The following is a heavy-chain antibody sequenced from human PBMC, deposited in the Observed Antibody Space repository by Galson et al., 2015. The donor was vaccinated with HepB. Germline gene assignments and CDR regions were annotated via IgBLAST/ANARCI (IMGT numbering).Heavy chain of an antibody. J-gene: IGHJ6*02. V-gene: IGHV3-30*03. CDR3: ARDVDSEVGVGTMDV. CDR1: GFTFRGHG. D-gene: IGHD2-15*01. CDR2: ISNDGSRQ. Sequence: SLRLSCAASGFTFRGHGMHWVRQVPGEGLDWVAAISNDGSRQLYKDSVEGRFTISRDDSKNTLYLQMNMLRHEDTSVYHCARDVDSEVGVGTMDVWGPGTTVVASS.